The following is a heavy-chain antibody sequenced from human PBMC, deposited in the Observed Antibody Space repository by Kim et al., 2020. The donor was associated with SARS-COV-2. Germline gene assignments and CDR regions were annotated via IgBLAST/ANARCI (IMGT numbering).Heavy chain of an antibody. CDR3: ARDHRNYDYVWGCYRSPFGMDV. V-gene: IGHV3-13*01. D-gene: IGHD3-16*02. CDR2: IGSGGDT. J-gene: IGHJ6*02. Sequence: GGSLRLSCAASGFTFSKYDMHWVRQATGKGLEWDSAIGSGGDTYYPGSVKGRFTISRENAKKSLYLQMNSLRVGDTAVYYCARDHRNYDYVWGCYRSPFGMDVWGQGTTVTVSS. CDR1: GFTFSKYD.